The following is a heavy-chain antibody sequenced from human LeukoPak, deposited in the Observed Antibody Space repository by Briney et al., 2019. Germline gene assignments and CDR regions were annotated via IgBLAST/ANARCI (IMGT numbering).Heavy chain of an antibody. V-gene: IGHV3-53*01. J-gene: IGHJ4*02. CDR2: MCTGGTT. Sequence: GGSLRLSCAASGFTVSGTHMSWVRQAPGKGLEWVSAMCTGGTTYYADSVQGRFTISRDNSKNTLYLQMNSLRAEDTAVYYCAKDEVTSGGGLASWGQGTLVTVSS. D-gene: IGHD2-21*02. CDR3: AKDEVTSGGGLAS. CDR1: GFTVSGTH.